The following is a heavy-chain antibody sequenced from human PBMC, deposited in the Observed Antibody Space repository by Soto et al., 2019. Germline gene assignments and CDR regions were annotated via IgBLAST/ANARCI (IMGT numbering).Heavy chain of an antibody. D-gene: IGHD3-22*01. V-gene: IGHV3-23*01. CDR3: AKHMVVVVITTVGYFDY. J-gene: IGHJ4*02. CDR1: GFSFGGYA. CDR2: INPRGDST. Sequence: GGSLRLSCAASGFSFGGYAMTWIRQAPGKGLEWVSSINPRGDSTYYADSVEGRFTISRDNSKNTLYLQMNGLRAEDTAVYYCAKHMVVVVITTVGYFDYWGQGTLVTVSS.